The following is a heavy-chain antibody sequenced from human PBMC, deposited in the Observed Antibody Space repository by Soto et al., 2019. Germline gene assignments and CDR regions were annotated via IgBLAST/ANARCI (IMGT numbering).Heavy chain of an antibody. D-gene: IGHD5-12*01. Sequence: SETLSLTCAVYGGSFSGYYWSWIRQPPGKGLEWIGEINHSGSTNYNPSLKSRVTISVDTSKNQFSLKLSSVTAADTAVYYCARRNRKSEYSGYGDYWGQGTLVTVS. J-gene: IGHJ4*02. CDR2: INHSGST. CDR3: ARRNRKSEYSGYGDY. CDR1: GGSFSGYY. V-gene: IGHV4-34*01.